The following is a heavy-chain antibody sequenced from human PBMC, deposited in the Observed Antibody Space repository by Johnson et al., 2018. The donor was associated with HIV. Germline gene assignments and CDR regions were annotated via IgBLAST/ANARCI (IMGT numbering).Heavy chain of an antibody. CDR1: GFTFSDYW. Sequence: VQLVESGGGLVQPGGSLRLSCVASGFTFSDYWMSWVRQAPGKGLEWVANIKQDGSEKYYVDSVKGRFTISRDTAQNSLYLQMNRLSVEDTAVYYCAREFWVTSSPFDIWGQGTMVTVSS. D-gene: IGHD3-16*01. J-gene: IGHJ3*02. CDR3: AREFWVTSSPFDI. CDR2: IKQDGSEK. V-gene: IGHV3-7*05.